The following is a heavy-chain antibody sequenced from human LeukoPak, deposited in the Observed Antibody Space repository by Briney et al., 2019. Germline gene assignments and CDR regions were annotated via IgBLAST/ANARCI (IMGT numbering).Heavy chain of an antibody. D-gene: IGHD6-13*01. CDR2: INPNSGGT. CDR3: ARGAHSSSWDHFDC. V-gene: IGHV1-2*02. CDR1: GYTFTGYY. J-gene: IGHJ4*02. Sequence: GASVKVSCKASGYTFTGYYMHWVRQAPGQGLEWMGWINPNSGGTNYAQKFQGRVTMTGDTSISTAYMELSRLRSDDTAVYYCARGAHSSSWDHFDCWGQGTLVTVSS.